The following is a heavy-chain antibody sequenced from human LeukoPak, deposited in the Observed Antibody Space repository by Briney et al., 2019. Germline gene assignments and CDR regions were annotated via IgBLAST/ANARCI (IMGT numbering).Heavy chain of an antibody. CDR1: GGTFSSYA. V-gene: IGHV1-69*04. D-gene: IGHD1-26*01. CDR3: ARTPSWELSRGAFDI. Sequence: SVKVSCKASGGTFSSYAISWVRQAPGQGLEWMGRIIPILGIANYAQKFQGRVTITADKSTSTAYMELSSLRSEDTAVYYCARTPSWELSRGAFDIWGQGTMVTVSS. CDR2: IIPILGIA. J-gene: IGHJ3*02.